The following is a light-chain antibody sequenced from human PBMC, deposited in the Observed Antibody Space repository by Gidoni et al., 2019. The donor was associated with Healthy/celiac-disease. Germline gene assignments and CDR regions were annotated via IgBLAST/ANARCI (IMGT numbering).Light chain of an antibody. V-gene: IGKV3-20*01. J-gene: IGKJ2*01. Sequence: EIVLTQSPGTLSLSPGERATLSCRAGQSVSSSYLAWYQQKPGQAPRLLIYGASSRATGIPDRFSGSGSGTDFTLTISRLEPEDFAVYYCQQYGSSPSYTFGQXTKLEIK. CDR3: QQYGSSPSYT. CDR2: GAS. CDR1: QSVSSSY.